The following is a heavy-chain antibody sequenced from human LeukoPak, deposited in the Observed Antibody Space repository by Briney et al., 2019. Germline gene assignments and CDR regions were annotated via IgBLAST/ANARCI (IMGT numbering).Heavy chain of an antibody. D-gene: IGHD1-26*01. V-gene: IGHV4-31*03. Sequence: PSETLSLTCTVSGGSISSGGYYWSWIRQHPGKGLEWIGYIYYNGSTYYNLSLRSRVTISVDTSENQFSLKLSSVTAADTAVYYCARRVGWEDQGEFDYWGQGTLVTVSS. CDR1: GGSISSGGYY. CDR3: ARRVGWEDQGEFDY. J-gene: IGHJ4*02. CDR2: IYYNGST.